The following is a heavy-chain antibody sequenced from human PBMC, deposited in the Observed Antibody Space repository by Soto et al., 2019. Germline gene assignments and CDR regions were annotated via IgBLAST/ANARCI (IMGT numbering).Heavy chain of an antibody. V-gene: IGHV2-5*02. CDR2: IYWDDDK. Sequence: QITLKESGPTLVKPTQTLTLTCTFSGFSLSTSGVGVGWIRQPPGKALDWLALIYWDDDKRYSPSLRSRLTIXXDXPXXPVALTITHLDPVDTATYYCARRREHRGGLGNFDYWGQGTLVTVSS. J-gene: IGHJ4*02. CDR1: GFSLSTSGVG. CDR3: ARRREHRGGLGNFDY. D-gene: IGHD2-21*01.